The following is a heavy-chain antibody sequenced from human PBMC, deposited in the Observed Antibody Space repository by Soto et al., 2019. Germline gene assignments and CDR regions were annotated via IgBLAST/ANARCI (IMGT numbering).Heavy chain of an antibody. CDR2: IYSGGST. V-gene: IGHV3-53*01. CDR1: GFTVSSNY. Sequence: PGGSLRLSCATSGFTVSSNYMSWVRQAPGKGLEWVSVIYSGGSTYYADSVKGRFTISRDNSKNTLYLQMNSLRAEDTAVYYCARWSGIAVAGTGYYYGMDVWGQGTTVTVSS. CDR3: ARWSGIAVAGTGYYYGMDV. D-gene: IGHD6-19*01. J-gene: IGHJ6*02.